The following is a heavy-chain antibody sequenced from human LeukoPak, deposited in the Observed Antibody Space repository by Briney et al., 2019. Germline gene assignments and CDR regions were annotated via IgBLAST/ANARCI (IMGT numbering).Heavy chain of an antibody. CDR3: AGDRPPQRHYYAY. D-gene: IGHD3-22*01. Sequence: EASVRLSCKASGGTFSSYAISWVRQAPGQGLEWMGRIIPILGIANYAQKFQGRVTITADKPTSTAYMELSSLRSEDTAVYYCAGDRPPQRHYYAYWGQGTLVTVSS. J-gene: IGHJ4*02. V-gene: IGHV1-69*04. CDR1: GGTFSSYA. CDR2: IIPILGIA.